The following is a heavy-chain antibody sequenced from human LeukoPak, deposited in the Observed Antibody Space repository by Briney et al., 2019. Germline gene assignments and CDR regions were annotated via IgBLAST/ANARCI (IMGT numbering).Heavy chain of an antibody. CDR2: ISSRSDYI. J-gene: IGHJ4*02. CDR3: ARGMTTVTYSDY. Sequence: GGSLRLSCAASGFTFSSFTMNWVRQAPGKGLEWVSCISSRSDYIYYADSVKGRFTISRDNAKNSVCLQMDSLRAEDAAVYYCARGMTTVTYSDYWGQGTLVTVSS. D-gene: IGHD4-17*01. V-gene: IGHV3-21*01. CDR1: GFTFSSFT.